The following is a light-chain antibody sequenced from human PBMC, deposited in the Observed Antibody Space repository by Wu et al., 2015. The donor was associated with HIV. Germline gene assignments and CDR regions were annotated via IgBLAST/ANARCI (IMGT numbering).Light chain of an antibody. CDR3: QHSNNWPLT. V-gene: IGKV3-11*01. Sequence: EIVLTQSPATLSLSPGERATLSCRASQSISSYVAWYQQKVGQAPRLLIFGASNRATGIPDRFRGTGSGTDFTLTISSLESEDFAVYYCQHSNNWPLTFGQGTRLEI. CDR2: GAS. CDR1: QSISSY. J-gene: IGKJ5*01.